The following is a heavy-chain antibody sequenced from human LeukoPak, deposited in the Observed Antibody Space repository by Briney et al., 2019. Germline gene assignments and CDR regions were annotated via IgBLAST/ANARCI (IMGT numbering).Heavy chain of an antibody. V-gene: IGHV4-31*02. CDR1: GGSISSGGYY. Sequence: SETLSLTCTVSGGSISSGGYYWSWIRQHPGKGLEWIGYIYYSGSTYYNPSLKSRITISVDTSKNQFSLKLSSVTAADTAVYYCARDDYYGSGSYEDWGQGTLVTVSS. CDR3: ARDDYYGSGSYED. J-gene: IGHJ4*02. CDR2: IYYSGST. D-gene: IGHD3-10*01.